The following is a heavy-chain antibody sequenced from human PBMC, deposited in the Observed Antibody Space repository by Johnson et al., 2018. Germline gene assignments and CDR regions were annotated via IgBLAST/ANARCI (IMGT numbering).Heavy chain of an antibody. J-gene: IGHJ6*03. Sequence: VQLVEAGGGLVQPGRSLRLSRAASGFTFDDFVLHWVRQPTGKGLEWVSGISWNSGRVAYAESVKGRFTMSRDNATTSRYLQMNSLTPEDTGVYYCAKDPSPSSYFYYMDVWGHGTTVTVSS. CDR2: ISWNSGRV. CDR1: GFTFDDFV. CDR3: AKDPSPSSYFYYMDV. V-gene: IGHV3-9*01.